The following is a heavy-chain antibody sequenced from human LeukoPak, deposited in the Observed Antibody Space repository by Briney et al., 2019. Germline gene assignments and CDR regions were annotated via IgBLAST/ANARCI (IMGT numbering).Heavy chain of an antibody. CDR3: ARRWEGFNY. V-gene: IGHV3-7*01. Sequence: GGSLRLSCVASGFTFSRYWMTWVRQAPGKGLEWVANVKQDGSEKYYVDSVKGRFTISRDNAKNSLYLQMNSLRAEDTAVYYCARRWEGFNYWGQGTLVTVSS. J-gene: IGHJ4*02. D-gene: IGHD1-26*01. CDR2: VKQDGSEK. CDR1: GFTFSRYW.